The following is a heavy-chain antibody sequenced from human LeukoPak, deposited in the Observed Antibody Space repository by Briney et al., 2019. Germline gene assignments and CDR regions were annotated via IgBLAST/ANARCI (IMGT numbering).Heavy chain of an antibody. CDR1: GFTFSSYG. CDR2: IWYDGSNK. D-gene: IGHD4-23*01. V-gene: IGHV3-33*01. J-gene: IGHJ4*02. CDR3: ARDDYGGNIEGDY. Sequence: GGSLRLSCVASGFTFSSYGMHWVRQAPAKGLEWVGVIWYDGSNKYYADSVKGRFTISRDNSKNTLCLQMNSLRAEDTAVYYCARDDYGGNIEGDYWGQGTLVTVSS.